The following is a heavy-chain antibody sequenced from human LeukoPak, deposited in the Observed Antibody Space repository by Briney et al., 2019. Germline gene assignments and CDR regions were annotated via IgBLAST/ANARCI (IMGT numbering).Heavy chain of an antibody. CDR3: ARIGYYPSDFDY. CDR1: GFTFSSYA. J-gene: IGHJ4*02. CDR2: ISYDGSNK. V-gene: IGHV3-30*01. D-gene: IGHD3-22*01. Sequence: PGRSLRLSCAASGFTFSSYAMHWVRQASGKGLEWVAVISYDGSNKYYADSVKGRFTISRDNSKNTLYLQMNSLRAEDTAVYYCARIGYYPSDFDYWGQGTLVTVSS.